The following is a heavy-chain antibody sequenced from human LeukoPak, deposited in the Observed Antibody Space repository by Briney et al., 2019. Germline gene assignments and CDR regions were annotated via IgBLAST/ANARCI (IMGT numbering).Heavy chain of an antibody. CDR1: GYTFTSYG. Sequence: ASVKVSCKASGYTFTSYGISWAGQAPGQGLEWLGWISAYNGNTNNAQKLQGRVTMTTDTSTSTAYMELRSLRSDDTAVYYCAREGSYGWYAFDIWGQGTMVTVSS. J-gene: IGHJ3*02. CDR2: ISAYNGNT. CDR3: AREGSYGWYAFDI. D-gene: IGHD5-18*01. V-gene: IGHV1-18*01.